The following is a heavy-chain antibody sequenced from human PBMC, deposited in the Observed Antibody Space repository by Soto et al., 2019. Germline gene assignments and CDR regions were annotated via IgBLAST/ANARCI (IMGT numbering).Heavy chain of an antibody. CDR1: GYTFTSYD. Sequence: QVQLVQSGAEVKKPGASVKVSCKASGYTFTSYDINWVRQATGQGLEWMGWMNPNSGNTGYAQKFQGIVTMTRNTSISTAYMEMSSMRSEDTAVYYCARAMYYYYSSGPNWFDPWGKGTLVTVSS. J-gene: IGHJ5*02. D-gene: IGHD3-22*01. V-gene: IGHV1-8*01. CDR2: MNPNSGNT. CDR3: ARAMYYYYSSGPNWFDP.